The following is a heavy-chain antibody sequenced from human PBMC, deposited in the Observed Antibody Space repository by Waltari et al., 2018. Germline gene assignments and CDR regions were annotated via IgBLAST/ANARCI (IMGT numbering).Heavy chain of an antibody. D-gene: IGHD3-16*01. CDR1: GYTFTSYA. CDR2: INAGNGNT. CDR3: ARSRKGGVIDY. V-gene: IGHV1-3*01. Sequence: QVQLVQSGAEVKKPGASVQVSCKASGYTFTSYAMHWVRQAPGQRLEWMGWINAGNGNTKYSQKFQGRVTMTRDTSASTAYMELSSLRSEDTAVYYCARSRKGGVIDYWGQGTLVTVSS. J-gene: IGHJ4*02.